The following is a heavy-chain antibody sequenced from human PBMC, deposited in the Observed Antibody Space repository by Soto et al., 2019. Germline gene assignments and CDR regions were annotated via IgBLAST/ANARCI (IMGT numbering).Heavy chain of an antibody. J-gene: IGHJ4*02. Sequence: AWSIKLACAASGVTFNSSSMDGVCQEPGKGLEWVSYISSSSSTIYYADSVKGRFTISRDNAKNSLYLQMNSLRDEDTAVYYCARDXAIRLGELSSLTFDYWGKGTLVTVFS. CDR3: ARDXAIRLGELSSLTFDY. CDR2: ISSSSSTI. D-gene: IGHD3-16*02. V-gene: IGHV3-48*02. CDR1: GVTFNSSS.